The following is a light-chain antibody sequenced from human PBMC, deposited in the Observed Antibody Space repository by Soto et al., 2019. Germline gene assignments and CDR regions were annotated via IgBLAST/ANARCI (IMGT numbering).Light chain of an antibody. CDR3: QQGRSLPIT. CDR2: GAS. Sequence: IQMTQSPSSVSASVGDSVTITGRASQLISSWLALYQVKPGKAPKLLIYGASNRESGVPSRFSGSESGTLFTVTINSLQPEEFATYYCQQGRSLPITFGGETTVEI. V-gene: IGKV1-12*01. J-gene: IGKJ4*01. CDR1: QLISSW.